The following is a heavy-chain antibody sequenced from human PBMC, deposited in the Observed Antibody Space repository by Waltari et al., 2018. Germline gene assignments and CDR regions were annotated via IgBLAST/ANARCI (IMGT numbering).Heavy chain of an antibody. V-gene: IGHV4-38-2*01. J-gene: IGHJ4*02. CDR3: ARGGGLEPLDY. D-gene: IGHD1-1*01. Sequence: QVQLQESGPGLVKPSETLSLTCAVSGYSISSGYYWGWIRQPPGKGLERIGSIYRSGSTYYNPSRKSRVTISVDTSKNQFSLKLSSVTAADTAVYYCARGGGLEPLDYWGQGTLVTVSS. CDR1: GYSISSGYY. CDR2: IYRSGST.